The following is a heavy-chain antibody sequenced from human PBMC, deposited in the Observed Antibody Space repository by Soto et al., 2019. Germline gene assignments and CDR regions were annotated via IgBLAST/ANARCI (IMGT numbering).Heavy chain of an antibody. J-gene: IGHJ6*02. V-gene: IGHV1-3*01. CDR2: INAGNGNT. CDR3: ARGTNVQGYGMDV. D-gene: IGHD2-8*01. CDR1: VYTFTSYA. Sequence: QVQLVQSGAEVKKPGASVKVSCKASVYTFTSYAMHWVRQAPGQRLEWMGWINAGNGNTKYSQKFQGRVTITRDTSARTAYMELSSLRSEDTAVYYCARGTNVQGYGMDVWGQGTTVTVSS.